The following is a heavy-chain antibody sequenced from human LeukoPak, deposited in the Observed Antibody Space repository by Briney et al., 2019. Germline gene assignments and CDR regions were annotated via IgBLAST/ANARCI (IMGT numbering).Heavy chain of an antibody. D-gene: IGHD3-22*01. CDR3: ARENYYDSSGYQAPDAFDI. CDR1: GFTFSSYW. Sequence: GGSLRLSCAASGFTFSSYWMSWVRQAPGKGLEWVANIKQDGSEKYYVDSVKGRFTISRDNAKNSLYLQMNSLRADDTAVYYCARENYYDSSGYQAPDAFDIWGQGTMVTVSS. CDR2: IKQDGSEK. V-gene: IGHV3-7*01. J-gene: IGHJ3*02.